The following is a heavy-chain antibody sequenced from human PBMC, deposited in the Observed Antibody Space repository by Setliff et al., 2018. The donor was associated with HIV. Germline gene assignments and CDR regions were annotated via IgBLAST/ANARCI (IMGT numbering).Heavy chain of an antibody. CDR1: GGSISSGTYF. D-gene: IGHD5-12*01. CDR3: ARGAPRGRLRFPNWFDP. CDR2: IHTSGNA. V-gene: IGHV4-61*09. Sequence: PSETLSLTCTVSGGSISSGTYFWSWIRQPAGKGLEWIGHIHTSGNANYNPSLNSRVTISVDTSKNHFSLKLSSVTAADTAIYYCARGAPRGRLRFPNWFDPWGQGTLVTVSS. J-gene: IGHJ5*02.